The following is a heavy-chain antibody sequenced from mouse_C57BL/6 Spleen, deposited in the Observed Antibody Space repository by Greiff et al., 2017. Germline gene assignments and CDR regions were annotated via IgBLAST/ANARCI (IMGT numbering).Heavy chain of an antibody. V-gene: IGHV1-76*01. Sequence: QVHVKQSGAELVRPGASVKLSCKASGYTFTDYYINWVKQRPGQGLEWIARIYPGSGNTYYNEKFKGKATLTAEKSSSTAYMQLSSLTSEDSAVYFCARYDGYYWSFDVWGTGTTVTVSS. CDR3: ARYDGYYWSFDV. CDR2: IYPGSGNT. D-gene: IGHD2-3*01. CDR1: GYTFTDYY. J-gene: IGHJ1*03.